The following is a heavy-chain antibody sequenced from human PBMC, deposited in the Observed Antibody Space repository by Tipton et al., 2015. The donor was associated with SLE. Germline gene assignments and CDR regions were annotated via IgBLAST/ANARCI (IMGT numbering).Heavy chain of an antibody. CDR3: ARLSGSGSYYFSDY. Sequence: LRLSCTVSGGSISSSSYYWGWIRQPPGKGLEWIGSIYYSGSTYYNPSLKSRVTISVDTSNNQFSLKLSSVTAADTAMYYCARLSGSGSYYFSDYWGQGTLVTVSS. J-gene: IGHJ4*02. V-gene: IGHV4-39*07. CDR1: GGSISSSSYY. CDR2: IYYSGST. D-gene: IGHD3-10*01.